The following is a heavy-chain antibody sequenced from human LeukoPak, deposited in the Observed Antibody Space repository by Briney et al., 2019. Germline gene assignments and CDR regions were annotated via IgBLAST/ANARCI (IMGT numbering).Heavy chain of an antibody. J-gene: IGHJ5*02. Sequence: GASVKVSCKASGYNFGIFGMSWVRQAPGQGLEWMGWISADSGNTNYAQKLLGRVTMTTDTSTSTAYLELASLRSDDTAVYYCARVGVVVPAAWFDPWGQGTLVTVSS. CDR2: ISADSGNT. CDR1: GYNFGIFG. D-gene: IGHD2-2*01. V-gene: IGHV1-18*01. CDR3: ARVGVVVPAAWFDP.